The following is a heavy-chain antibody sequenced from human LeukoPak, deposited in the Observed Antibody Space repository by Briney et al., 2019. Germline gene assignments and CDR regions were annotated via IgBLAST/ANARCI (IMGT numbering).Heavy chain of an antibody. J-gene: IGHJ4*02. V-gene: IGHV4-4*07. CDR2: IYTSGST. CDR3: ARGGGMTTDTLPAYYFDY. CDR1: GGSISSYY. D-gene: IGHD1-26*01. Sequence: SETLSLTCTVSGGSISSYYWSWIRQPAGKGLEWIGRIYTSGSTNYKPSLKSRVTMSVDTSKNQFSLKLSSVTAADTAVYYCARGGGMTTDTLPAYYFDYCGQGTLVIVSS.